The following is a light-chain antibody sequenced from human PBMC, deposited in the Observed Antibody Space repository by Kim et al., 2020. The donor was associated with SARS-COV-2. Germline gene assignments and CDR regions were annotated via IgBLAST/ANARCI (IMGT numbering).Light chain of an antibody. CDR3: QQYYNWWT. CDR1: QNVRSH. Sequence: EIVMTQSPATLSVSPGERATVSCRASQNVRSHLAWYQQKPGQAPRLLMYTVSTRAIGVPTRFSGSGSGTEFTLTINSLQSEDFAVYYCQQYYNWWTFGQGTKVEIK. CDR2: TVS. J-gene: IGKJ1*01. V-gene: IGKV3-15*01.